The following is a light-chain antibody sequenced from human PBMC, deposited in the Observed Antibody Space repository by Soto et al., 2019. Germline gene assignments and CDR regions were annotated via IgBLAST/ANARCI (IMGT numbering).Light chain of an antibody. CDR3: QQYINWPLT. J-gene: IGKJ4*01. Sequence: EIVMTQSPASLSVSPGERATLSCRAAQNVGRDLAWYRQKPGQAPRLLIYGASTRATGIPARFTGSGSGTEFTLTISSLQSEDSAVYHCQQYINWPLTFGGGTKVEIK. CDR2: GAS. V-gene: IGKV3D-15*01. CDR1: QNVGRD.